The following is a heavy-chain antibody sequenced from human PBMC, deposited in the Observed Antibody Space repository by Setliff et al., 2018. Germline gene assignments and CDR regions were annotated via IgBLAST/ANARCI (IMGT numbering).Heavy chain of an antibody. CDR3: ARDKWVLVRTHNYYYVDI. CDR1: GGSFSAYS. CDR2: MHNSGST. J-gene: IGHJ6*03. Sequence: TSETLSLTCTVYGGSFSAYSWTWIRQSAGKGLEWIGRMHNSGSTNYNSFFQGRVSISVDESKTQFSLNLYSVTAADTATYYCARDKWVLVRTHNYYYVDIWGKGTTVTVSS. V-gene: IGHV4-4*07. D-gene: IGHD3-10*01.